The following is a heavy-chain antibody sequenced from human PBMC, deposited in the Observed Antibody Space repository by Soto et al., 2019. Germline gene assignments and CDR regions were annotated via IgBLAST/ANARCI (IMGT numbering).Heavy chain of an antibody. CDR2: ISSSSSYI. D-gene: IGHD3-22*01. CDR3: AKLHAVLWLSEHFDY. J-gene: IGHJ4*02. Sequence: GGSLRLSCAASGFTFSSYSMNWVRQAPGKGLEWVSSISSSSSYIYYADKEKGRITITRDNAKNTLYLQMNSMRDEDTALYYCAKLHAVLWLSEHFDYWGQGTLVTVSS. CDR1: GFTFSSYS. V-gene: IGHV3-21*04.